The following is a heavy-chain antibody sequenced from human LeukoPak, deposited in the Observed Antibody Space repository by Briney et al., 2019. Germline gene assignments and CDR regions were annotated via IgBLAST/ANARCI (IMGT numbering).Heavy chain of an antibody. J-gene: IGHJ4*02. Sequence: GGSLRLSCAASGFTFDDYAMHWVRQAPGKGLEWVSGISWNSGFIGYADSVKARFTISRDNAKNSLYLQMNSLRAEDTAVYYCARAVVRGVIITFDYWGQGTLVTVSS. D-gene: IGHD3-10*01. CDR1: GFTFDDYA. V-gene: IGHV3-9*01. CDR3: ARAVVRGVIITFDY. CDR2: ISWNSGFI.